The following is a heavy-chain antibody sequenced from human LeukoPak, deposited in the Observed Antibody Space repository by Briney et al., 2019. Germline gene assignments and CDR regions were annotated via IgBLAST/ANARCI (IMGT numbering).Heavy chain of an antibody. V-gene: IGHV3-48*01. Sequence: GGSLRLSCAASGFTFSSYSMNWVRQAPGKGLEWVSYISSSSSTIYYADSVKGRFTISRDNAKNSLYLQMNSPRAEDTAVYYCAREGSYSYGASDAFDIWGQGTMVTVSS. CDR3: AREGSYSYGASDAFDI. D-gene: IGHD5-18*01. CDR2: ISSSSSTI. J-gene: IGHJ3*02. CDR1: GFTFSSYS.